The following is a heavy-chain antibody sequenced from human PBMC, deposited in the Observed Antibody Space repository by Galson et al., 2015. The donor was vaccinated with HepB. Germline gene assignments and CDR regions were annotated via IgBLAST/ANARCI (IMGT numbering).Heavy chain of an antibody. Sequence: SVKVSCKASGGTVSSHVISWVRQAPGHGPEWMGGIIAVLGTVDYAQKFQGRVTISAAESTKTVYMELRSLTSEDTAVYYCARGSGEFCSGNDCYSKYYFDYWGQGTLVTVSS. D-gene: IGHD2-21*02. CDR2: IIAVLGTV. V-gene: IGHV1-69*13. J-gene: IGHJ4*02. CDR3: ARGSGEFCSGNDCYSKYYFDY. CDR1: GGTVSSHV.